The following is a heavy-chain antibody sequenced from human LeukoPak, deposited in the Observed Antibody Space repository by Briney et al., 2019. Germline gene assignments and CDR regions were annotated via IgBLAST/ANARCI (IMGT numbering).Heavy chain of an antibody. CDR2: IYYSGST. V-gene: IGHV4-59*01. Sequence: SETLSLTCTVSGGSISSYYWSWIRQPPGKGLEWIGYIYYSGSTNYNPSLKSRVTISVDTSKNQFSLKLSSETAADTAVYYCARGDYYDSGIWYYFDYWGQGTLVTVSS. CDR3: ARGDYYDSGIWYYFDY. J-gene: IGHJ4*02. D-gene: IGHD3-22*01. CDR1: GGSISSYY.